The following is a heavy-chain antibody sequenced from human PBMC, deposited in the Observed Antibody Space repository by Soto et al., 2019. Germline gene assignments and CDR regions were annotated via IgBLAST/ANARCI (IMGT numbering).Heavy chain of an antibody. CDR3: AKRRDFWNGHYSDFDY. CDR1: GFTFSSYA. V-gene: IGHV3-23*01. Sequence: GGSLRLSCAASGFTFSSYAMSWVRQAPGKGLEWVSAISGSGGSTYYADSVKGRFTISRDNSKNKLYLQMSSLRAEDTTVYYCAKRRDFWNGHYSDFDYWGQGTLVTVSS. CDR2: ISGSGGST. D-gene: IGHD3-3*01. J-gene: IGHJ4*02.